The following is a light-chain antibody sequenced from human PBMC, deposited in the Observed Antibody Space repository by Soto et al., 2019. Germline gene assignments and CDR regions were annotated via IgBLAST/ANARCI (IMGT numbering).Light chain of an antibody. CDR2: GAS. CDR3: QQYNNWPPWT. CDR1: QSVSSN. J-gene: IGKJ1*01. V-gene: IGKV3-15*01. Sequence: EIVMTQSPATLSVSPGERATLSCRASQSVSSNLAWYQQKPGQAPRLLIYGASTMATGIPARFSDSGSGTEFTLTLSSLQSEDFAVYYCQQYNNWPPWTFGQGTKVEIK.